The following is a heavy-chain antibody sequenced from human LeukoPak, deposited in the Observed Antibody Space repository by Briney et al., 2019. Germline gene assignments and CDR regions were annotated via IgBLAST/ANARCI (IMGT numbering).Heavy chain of an antibody. D-gene: IGHD2-2*01. CDR3: ASSSTKGGYFDY. CDR1: GGTFSSYA. Sequence: SVKVSYKASGGTFSSYAISWVRQAPGQGLEWMGGIIPIFGTANYAQKFQGRVTITADESTSTAYMELSSLRSEDTAVYYCASSSTKGGYFDYWGQGTLVTVSS. CDR2: IIPIFGTA. V-gene: IGHV1-69*13. J-gene: IGHJ4*02.